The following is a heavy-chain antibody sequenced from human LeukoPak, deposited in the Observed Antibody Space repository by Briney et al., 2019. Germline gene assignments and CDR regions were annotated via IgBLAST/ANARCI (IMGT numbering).Heavy chain of an antibody. D-gene: IGHD3-10*01. CDR3: ARERGYGSGSYFFYYYGMDV. Sequence: GGSLRLSCAASGFTFSSYCMHWVRQAPGKGLEWVAVIWYDGSNKYYADSVKGRFTISRDNSKNTLYLQMNSLRAEDTAVYYCARERGYGSGSYFFYYYGMDVWRKGPAVSVSS. J-gene: IGHJ6*04. CDR2: IWYDGSNK. V-gene: IGHV3-33*01. CDR1: GFTFSSYC.